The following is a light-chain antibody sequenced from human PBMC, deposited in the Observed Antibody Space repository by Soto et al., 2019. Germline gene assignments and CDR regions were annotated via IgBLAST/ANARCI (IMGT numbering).Light chain of an antibody. CDR1: SSDVGGYYF. J-gene: IGLJ2*01. V-gene: IGLV2-11*01. Sequence: QSALTQPRSVSGSPGQSVTISCTGTSSDVGGYYFVSWYQHHPGKAPKLMIYDVSKRPSGVPDRFSGSKSGNTASLTISGLQAEDEADYYYCSYAGSYTSVFGGGTKLTVL. CDR3: CSYAGSYTSV. CDR2: DVS.